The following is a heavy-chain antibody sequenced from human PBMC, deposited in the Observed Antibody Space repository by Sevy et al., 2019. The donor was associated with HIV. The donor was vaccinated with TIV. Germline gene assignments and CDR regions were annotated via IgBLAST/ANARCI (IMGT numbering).Heavy chain of an antibody. D-gene: IGHD3-16*01. CDR3: AHETFGRFES. V-gene: IGHV3-7*01. CDR1: GFTFSANW. J-gene: IGHJ4*02. CDR2: IKGDGSDK. Sequence: GGSLRLSCAASGFTFSANWMNWVRQAPGKGLEWVANIKGDGSDKHYVHSVEGRFTISRDNAKNLLYLQMNSLRVEDTAVYYCAHETFGRFESWGQGTLVIVSS.